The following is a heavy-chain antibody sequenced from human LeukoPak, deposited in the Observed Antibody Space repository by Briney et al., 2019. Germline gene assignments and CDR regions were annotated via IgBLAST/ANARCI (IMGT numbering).Heavy chain of an antibody. CDR2: ISAYNGNT. CDR3: ASGHCSGGSCLDAFDI. J-gene: IGHJ3*02. CDR1: GYTFTSYG. D-gene: IGHD2-15*01. Sequence: ASVKVSCKASGYTFTSYGISWVRQAPGQGLEWMGWISAYNGNTNYAQKLQGRVTMTTDRSTSKDYMELRSLRSDDTAVYYCASGHCSGGSCLDAFDIWGQGTMVTLSS. V-gene: IGHV1-18*01.